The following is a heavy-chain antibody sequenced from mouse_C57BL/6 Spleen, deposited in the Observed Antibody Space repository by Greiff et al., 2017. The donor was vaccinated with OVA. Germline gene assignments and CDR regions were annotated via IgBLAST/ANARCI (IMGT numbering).Heavy chain of an antibody. CDR3: VRMLYGISDVDY. CDR1: GYTFTSYW. Sequence: QVHVKQPGAELVKPGASVKMSCKASGYTFTSYWITWVKQRPGQGLEWIGDIYPGSGSTNYNEKFKSKATLTADTSSSTAYMPLSSLTSEDSAVYDVVRMLYGISDVDYWGQGTTLTVSS. D-gene: IGHD1-1*01. CDR2: IYPGSGST. J-gene: IGHJ2*01. V-gene: IGHV1-55*01.